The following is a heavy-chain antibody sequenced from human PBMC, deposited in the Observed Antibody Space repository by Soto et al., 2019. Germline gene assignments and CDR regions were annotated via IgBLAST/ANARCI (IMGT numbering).Heavy chain of an antibody. J-gene: IGHJ4*02. CDR2: FSLSGTT. Sequence: SETLSLTCSVSGASIAGSSYWSWIRQPAGKGLEWIGRFSLSGTTNYSPSLRSRVTMSADVSKNQFSLRLTSVTAADTALYYCARGMTPPGAPAWYYFDSLGQGILVTVPQ. CDR3: ARGMTPPGAPAWYYFDS. CDR1: GASIAGSSY. V-gene: IGHV4-4*07. D-gene: IGHD2-8*02.